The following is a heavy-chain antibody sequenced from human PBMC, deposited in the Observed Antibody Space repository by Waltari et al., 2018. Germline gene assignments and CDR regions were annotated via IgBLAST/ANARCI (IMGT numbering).Heavy chain of an antibody. Sequence: QVQLVQPGAEVKKPGASVRVSCRAPGYTSTSKDINWGRQPTGQGLEWMGWMNPNSGNKGHAQKFQGRVTITRNTSISTAYMELSSLRSEDTAVYYCARGFYDFWSGYWGKNYFDYWGQGTLVTVSS. CDR2: MNPNSGNK. V-gene: IGHV1-8*03. CDR1: GYTSTSKD. D-gene: IGHD3-3*01. CDR3: ARGFYDFWSGYWGKNYFDY. J-gene: IGHJ4*02.